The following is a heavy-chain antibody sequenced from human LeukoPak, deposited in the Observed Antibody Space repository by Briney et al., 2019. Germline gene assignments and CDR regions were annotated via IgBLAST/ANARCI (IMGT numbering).Heavy chain of an antibody. J-gene: IGHJ4*02. Sequence: PSETLSLTCTVSGGSISSSSYYWGWNRQPPGKGLEWIGSIYYGGSTYYNPSLKSRVTISVDTSKNQFSLKLSSVTAADTAVYYCARQRWGEAGYSDYWGQGTLVTVSS. CDR3: ARQRWGEAGYSDY. D-gene: IGHD3-16*01. CDR2: IYYGGST. V-gene: IGHV4-39*01. CDR1: GGSISSSSYY.